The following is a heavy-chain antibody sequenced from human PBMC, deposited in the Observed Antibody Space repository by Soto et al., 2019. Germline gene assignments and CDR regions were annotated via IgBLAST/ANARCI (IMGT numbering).Heavy chain of an antibody. CDR3: ARGIAPYYFDY. V-gene: IGHV1-18*01. D-gene: IGHD6-13*01. Sequence: GASVKVSCKTSGYTFTNYGISWVRQAPGQGLEWMGWISAYNDDTKYAQKLQGRVTITRDTSASTAYMELSSLRSEDTAVYYCARGIAPYYFDYWGQGTLVTVSS. CDR1: GYTFTNYG. J-gene: IGHJ4*02. CDR2: ISAYNDDT.